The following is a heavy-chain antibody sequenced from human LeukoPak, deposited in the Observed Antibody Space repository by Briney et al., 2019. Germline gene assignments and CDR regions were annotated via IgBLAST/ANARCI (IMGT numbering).Heavy chain of an antibody. CDR1: GFTFSSYS. CDR3: ARKFSGSSGLCMDV. CDR2: TRNSNTYI. V-gene: IGHV3-21*01. D-gene: IGHD3-22*01. J-gene: IGHJ6*04. Sequence: GGSLRLSCAASGFTFSSYSMSWVRQAPGKGLEWVPSTRNSNTYIYYADSVKGRFTISRDNAKNSLYLQMNSLRVDDTAVYYCARKFSGSSGLCMDVWGKGTTVTVSS.